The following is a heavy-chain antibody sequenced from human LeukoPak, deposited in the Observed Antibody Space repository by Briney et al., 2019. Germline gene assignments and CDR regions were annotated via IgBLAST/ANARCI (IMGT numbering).Heavy chain of an antibody. CDR2: INHSGST. CDR3: ASLGDYGDYVV. Sequence: PSETLSLTCANYGGSFSGYYWSWIRQPPGKGLEWIGEINHSGSTNYNPSLKSRVTISVDTSKNQFSLKLSSVTAADTAVYYCASLGDYGDYVVWGQGTLVTVSS. CDR1: GGSFSGYY. J-gene: IGHJ4*02. D-gene: IGHD4-17*01. V-gene: IGHV4-34*01.